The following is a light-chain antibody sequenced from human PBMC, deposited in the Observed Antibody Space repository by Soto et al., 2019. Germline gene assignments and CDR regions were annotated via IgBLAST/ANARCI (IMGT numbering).Light chain of an antibody. CDR2: GAS. J-gene: IGKJ2*01. V-gene: IGKV1-39*01. CDR3: QQNSSPPRT. CDR1: QNINSY. Sequence: DIQMTQSPSSLSASLGDRVTITCRASQNINSYLNWYQQKPGKAPQILIYGASSLQSGVPSRFSGSGSGTDFTLTISSLQPEDFATYYCQQNSSPPRTFGQGTKLEIK.